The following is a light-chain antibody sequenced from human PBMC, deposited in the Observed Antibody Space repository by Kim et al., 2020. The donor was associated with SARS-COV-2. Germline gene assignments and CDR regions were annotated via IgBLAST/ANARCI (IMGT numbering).Light chain of an antibody. CDR3: QVWDRSSDHVV. CDR1: DIGRKR. J-gene: IGLJ2*01. Sequence: APGKTAIITGGGNDIGRKRVHWYQEKPGQAPVMVIYYNTDRPAGIPERVSGSNSGNTATLTINRVEAGDEAHYYCQVWDRSSDHVVFGGGTKLTVL. V-gene: IGLV3-21*04. CDR2: YNT.